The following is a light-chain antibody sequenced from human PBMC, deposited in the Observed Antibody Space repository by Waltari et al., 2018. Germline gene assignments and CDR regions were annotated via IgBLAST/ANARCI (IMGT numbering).Light chain of an antibody. V-gene: IGLV1-51*01. Sequence: QSVLTQAPSVSAAPGQTVTISCSGSTPNIGNNYVSWYQQFPGTAPKIVIYEDNRRPAGIHDRFSGSKSGASATLGITGLQTGDEADYYCGSWDSSLGIGVLGGGTRLTVL. CDR1: TPNIGNNY. CDR3: GSWDSSLGIGV. J-gene: IGLJ3*02. CDR2: EDN.